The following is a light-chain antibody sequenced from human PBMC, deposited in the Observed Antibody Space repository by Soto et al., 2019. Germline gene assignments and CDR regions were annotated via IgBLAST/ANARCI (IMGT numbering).Light chain of an antibody. CDR3: QHFGNSVT. J-gene: IGKJ4*01. CDR2: GPS. Sequence: EIVLTQSPGTLSLSPGERATLSCRASQSVGSTYLAWYQQKPGQAPRILIYGPSNRATGIPDRFSGSGSGTDFPLTISRLEPEDFAVYYCQHFGNSVTFGGGTKVEIK. V-gene: IGKV3-20*01. CDR1: QSVGSTY.